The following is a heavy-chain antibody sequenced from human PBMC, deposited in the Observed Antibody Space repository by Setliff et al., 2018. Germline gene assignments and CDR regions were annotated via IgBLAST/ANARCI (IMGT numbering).Heavy chain of an antibody. CDR3: ARGPGSSRLYYFDY. J-gene: IGHJ4*02. CDR1: GGSFSTYY. CDR2: VYHGGTT. V-gene: IGHV4-59*01. D-gene: IGHD3-10*01. Sequence: SETLSLTCAVYGGSFSTYYWIWIRQPPGKGLEWIGSVYHGGTTNYKPSLKRRVTISEDMSKNQVSLTLTSVTAADTAVYYCARGPGSSRLYYFDYWGQGT.